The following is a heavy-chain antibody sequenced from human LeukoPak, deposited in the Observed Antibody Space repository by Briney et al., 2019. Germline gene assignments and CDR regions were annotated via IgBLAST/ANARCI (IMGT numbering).Heavy chain of an antibody. CDR3: AKDMYPGRNYYYYYGMDV. CDR2: ISGSGGST. Sequence: GGSLRVSCAASGFTFSSYAMSWVRQAPGKGLEWVSAISGSGGSTYYADSVKGRFTISRDNSKNTLYLQMNSLRAEDTAVYYCAKDMYPGRNYYYYYGMDVGGQGTTVTVSS. CDR1: GFTFSSYA. V-gene: IGHV3-23*01. D-gene: IGHD2-2*01. J-gene: IGHJ6*02.